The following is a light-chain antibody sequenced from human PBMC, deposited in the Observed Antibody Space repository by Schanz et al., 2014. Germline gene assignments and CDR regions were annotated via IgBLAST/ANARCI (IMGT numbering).Light chain of an antibody. CDR1: SSDIGGRAY. CDR3: QSYDSSLSVWGI. Sequence: QSALTQPASVSGSPGQSITISCTGTSSDIGGRAYVSWYQQRPGKAPQLILYDVNSRPSGVSNRFSGSKSGTSASLAITGLQGEDEADYYCQSYDSSLSVWGIFGGGTKLTVL. CDR2: DVN. V-gene: IGLV2-14*01. J-gene: IGLJ2*01.